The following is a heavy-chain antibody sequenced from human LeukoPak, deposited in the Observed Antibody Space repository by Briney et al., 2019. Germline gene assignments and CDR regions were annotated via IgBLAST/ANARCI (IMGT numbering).Heavy chain of an antibody. D-gene: IGHD6-6*01. V-gene: IGHV3-66*01. CDR1: GFTFSSNY. Sequence: PGGSLRLSCAASGFTFSSNYMSWVRQAPGKGLEGVSVIYSGGRTYYSDSVKGRFTISRDNSKNTLYLQMNSLRAEDTAVYYCARDRPHAGVDYWGQGTLVTVSS. J-gene: IGHJ4*02. CDR2: IYSGGRT. CDR3: ARDRPHAGVDY.